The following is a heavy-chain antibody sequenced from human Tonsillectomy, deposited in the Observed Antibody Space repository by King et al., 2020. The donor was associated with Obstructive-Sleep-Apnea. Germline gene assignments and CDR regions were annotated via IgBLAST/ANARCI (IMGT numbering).Heavy chain of an antibody. CDR3: AKGGAPRTSSWAYFFDY. CDR1: AFTFSVYG. CDR2: IPYDGSNK. Sequence: VQLVESGGGVVQPGGSLRVSCAASAFTFSVYGMHWVRQAPGKGLEWVSFIPYDGSNKFYADSVKGRFTISRDNSKNTLYLQMNSLRPEDTAVYYCAKGGAPRTSSWAYFFDYWGQGTLVTVSS. D-gene: IGHD1-26*01. V-gene: IGHV3-30*02. J-gene: IGHJ4*02.